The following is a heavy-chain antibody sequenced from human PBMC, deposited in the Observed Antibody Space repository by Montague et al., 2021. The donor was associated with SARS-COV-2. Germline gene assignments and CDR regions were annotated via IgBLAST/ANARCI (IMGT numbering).Heavy chain of an antibody. CDR3: ARYYERSLDV. Sequence: SETLSLTCTVSGDSITDDDWSWIRHPPGKGLGWIVNIFKNGNTDYNHSLRSRVITSVDTSKSQFSLKVTSVTAADTAVYYCARYYERSLDVWGQGTTVTVSS. CDR2: IFKNGNT. CDR1: GDSITDDD. V-gene: IGHV4-59*08. J-gene: IGHJ6*02. D-gene: IGHD3-22*01.